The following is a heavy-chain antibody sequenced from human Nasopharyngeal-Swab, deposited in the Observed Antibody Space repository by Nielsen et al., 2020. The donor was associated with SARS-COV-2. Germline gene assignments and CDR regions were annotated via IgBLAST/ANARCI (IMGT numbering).Heavy chain of an antibody. D-gene: IGHD6-6*01. CDR3: AKDAYSSSSGLPYYYYYMDV. Sequence: GESLKISCAASRFTFSSYGMHWVRQAPGKGLEWVAVISYDGSNKYYADSVKGRFTISRDNSKNTLYLQMNSLRAEDTAVYYCAKDAYSSSSGLPYYYYYMDVWGKGTTVTVSS. V-gene: IGHV3-30*18. CDR2: ISYDGSNK. J-gene: IGHJ6*03. CDR1: RFTFSSYG.